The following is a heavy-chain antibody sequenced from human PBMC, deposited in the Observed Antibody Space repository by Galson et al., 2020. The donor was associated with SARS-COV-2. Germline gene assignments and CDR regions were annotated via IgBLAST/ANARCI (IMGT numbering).Heavy chain of an antibody. Sequence: ESGPTLVKPTQTLTLTCTFSGFSLSTSGMCVNWIRQPPGKALEWLARTDWDGDKYYSTSLKTRLTISKDTSKNQVVLTMTNMDPVYTATYYCARIDSSGCRGNYWGQGTLVTVSS. D-gene: IGHD6-19*01. CDR2: TDWDGDK. CDR3: ARIDSSGCRGNY. J-gene: IGHJ4*02. CDR1: GFSLSTSGMC. V-gene: IGHV2-70*11.